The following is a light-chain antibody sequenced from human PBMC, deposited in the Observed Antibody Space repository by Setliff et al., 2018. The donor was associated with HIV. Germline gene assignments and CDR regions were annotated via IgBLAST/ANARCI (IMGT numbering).Light chain of an antibody. CDR3: CSYAGTYTSLYV. CDR2: DVT. V-gene: IGLV2-11*01. CDR1: ASDVGNYNY. Sequence: ALAQPRSVSGSPGQSVTISCTGTASDVGNYNYVSWYQQHPDKAPKLIIYDVTKRPSGVPDRFSGSKSGNTASLTISGLQSEDEGDYYCCSYAGTYTSLYVFGTGTKVTVL. J-gene: IGLJ1*01.